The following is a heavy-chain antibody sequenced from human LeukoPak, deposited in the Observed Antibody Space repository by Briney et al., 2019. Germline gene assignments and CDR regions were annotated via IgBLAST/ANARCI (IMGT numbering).Heavy chain of an antibody. CDR1: GFTVSNNY. CDR2: IYSGGST. CDR3: ARVFEGVEDS. D-gene: IGHD3-10*01. J-gene: IGHJ4*02. Sequence: GGSLRLSCAASGFTVSNNYMSWVRQAPGKGLEWVSVIYSGGSTYYADSVKGRFTISRDTSKNTLYLQMNSLRAEDTAVYHCARVFEGVEDSWGQGTLVTVSS. V-gene: IGHV3-53*01.